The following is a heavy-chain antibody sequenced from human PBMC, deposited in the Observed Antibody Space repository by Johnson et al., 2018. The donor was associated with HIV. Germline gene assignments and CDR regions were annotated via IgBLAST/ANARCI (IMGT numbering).Heavy chain of an antibody. CDR2: INSDGSST. D-gene: IGHD1-26*01. Sequence: MQLVESGGRLVQPGGSLRLSCVGSGFTFSTNWMHWVRQAPGKGLVWVSRINSDGSSTSYAESVKGRFTISRDNAKNSLYLQMNSLRAEDTALYYCAKATEGEGLWAFDIWGQGTMVTVSS. V-gene: IGHV3-74*02. J-gene: IGHJ3*02. CDR3: AKATEGEGLWAFDI. CDR1: GFTFSTNW.